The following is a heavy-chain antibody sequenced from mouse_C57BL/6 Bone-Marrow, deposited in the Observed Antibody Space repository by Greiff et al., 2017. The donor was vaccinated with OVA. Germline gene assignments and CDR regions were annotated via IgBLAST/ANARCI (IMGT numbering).Heavy chain of an antibody. Sequence: VQLQQSGAELVKPGASVKLSCTASGFNLKDYYMHWVKQRTEQGLAWIRRIDPEDGETKYAQKFQGKATITAETSSNTAYMQLSSLTSEDTAVYYCETAQAAWGQGTLVTVSA. CDR3: ETAQAA. V-gene: IGHV14-2*01. D-gene: IGHD3-2*02. CDR2: IDPEDGET. CDR1: GFNLKDYY. J-gene: IGHJ3*01.